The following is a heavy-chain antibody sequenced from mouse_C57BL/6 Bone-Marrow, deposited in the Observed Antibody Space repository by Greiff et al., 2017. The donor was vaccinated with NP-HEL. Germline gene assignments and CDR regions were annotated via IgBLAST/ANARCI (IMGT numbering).Heavy chain of an antibody. J-gene: IGHJ4*01. CDR2: IYPGSGST. CDR1: GYTFTSYW. Sequence: QVQLQQPGAELVKPGASVKMSCKASGYTFTSYWITWVKQRPGQGLEWIGDIYPGSGSTNYNEKFKSKATQTVDTSSSTAYMQLSSLTSEDSAVYYCARLYGNHAGAMDYWGQGTSVTVSS. CDR3: ARLYGNHAGAMDY. V-gene: IGHV1-55*01. D-gene: IGHD2-1*01.